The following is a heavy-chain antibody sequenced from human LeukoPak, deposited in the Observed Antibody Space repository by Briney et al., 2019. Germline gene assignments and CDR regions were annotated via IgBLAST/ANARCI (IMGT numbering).Heavy chain of an antibody. D-gene: IGHD3-10*01. V-gene: IGHV4-39*01. CDR1: GGSMINISDY. CDR3: ARQRSREYYFDY. CDR2: IYYSGGT. J-gene: IGHJ4*02. Sequence: SETLSHTRTVSGGSMINISDYWGWIRQPPGKGLEWIGNIYYSGGTYYNPSLKSRVTVSVDTSMNQFSLKLSAVTAADTAVYYCARQRSREYYFDYWGQGTLVTVSS.